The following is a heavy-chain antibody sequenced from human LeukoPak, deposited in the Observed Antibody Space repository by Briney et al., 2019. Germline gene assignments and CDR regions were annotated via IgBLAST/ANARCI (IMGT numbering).Heavy chain of an antibody. CDR1: GGPISGYY. V-gene: IGHV4-59*08. J-gene: IGHJ4*02. CDR3: ARQRGYGDYGYFDY. CDR2: IHYSGST. D-gene: IGHD2-21*01. Sequence: SETLSLTCTVSGGPISGYYWTWIRQPPGKGLEYVGYIHYSGSTKYNPSLESRVTMSADTSKNQLSLKLSSVTAADTAVYYCARQRGYGDYGYFDYWGQGTLVTVSS.